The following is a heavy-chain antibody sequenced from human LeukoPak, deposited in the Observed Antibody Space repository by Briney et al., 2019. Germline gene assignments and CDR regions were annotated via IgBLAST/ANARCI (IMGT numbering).Heavy chain of an antibody. CDR3: ARGRPYGDNSVVDY. J-gene: IGHJ4*02. D-gene: IGHD4-23*01. V-gene: IGHV3-21*01. CDR1: GFTFSSYS. Sequence: GGSLRLSCAASGFTFSSYSMNWIRQAPGEGLEWVSSISSGSGFIYYADSLKGRFTISRDNAKNSVSLQMNSLRAEDTAVYYCARGRPYGDNSVVDYWGQGTLVTVSS. CDR2: ISSGSGFI.